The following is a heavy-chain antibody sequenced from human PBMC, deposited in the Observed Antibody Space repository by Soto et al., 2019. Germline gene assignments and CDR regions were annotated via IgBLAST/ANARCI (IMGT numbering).Heavy chain of an antibody. Sequence: SSVSDSCTHSGRTSSPYALSWVRQAPGQGLEWMGGIIPIFGTANYAQKFQGRVTITADEATSTAYMELSSLRSEDTAVYYCGRALTCGGDCHHCFDYWGQGTLVTV. CDR2: IIPIFGTA. D-gene: IGHD2-21*02. V-gene: IGHV1-69*01. CDR3: GRALTCGGDCHHCFDY. CDR1: GRTSSPYA. J-gene: IGHJ4*02.